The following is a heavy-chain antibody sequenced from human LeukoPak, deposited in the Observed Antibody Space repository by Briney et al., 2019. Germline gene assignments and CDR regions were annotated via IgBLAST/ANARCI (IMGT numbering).Heavy chain of an antibody. CDR1: RFIFSSYS. Sequence: GGSLRLSCAASRFIFSSYSMSWVRQAPGKGLEWVSVITGSGGNTYYADSVKGRFTISKDNSKNTVYLQMSSLRVDDTAVYYCVKSASSSWPSYYYGMDVWGQGTTVTVSS. CDR2: ITGSGGNT. D-gene: IGHD6-13*01. CDR3: VKSASSSWPSYYYGMDV. V-gene: IGHV3-23*01. J-gene: IGHJ6*02.